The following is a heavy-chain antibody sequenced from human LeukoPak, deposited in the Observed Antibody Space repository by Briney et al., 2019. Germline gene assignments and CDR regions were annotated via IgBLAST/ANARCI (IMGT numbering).Heavy chain of an antibody. V-gene: IGHV4-61*10. CDR3: ARRGLTAVAYAD. Sequence: SETLSLTCTVSGGSISSGSYYWSWIRQPAGKGLEWIGYIYYSGSTNYNPSLKSRVTISVDTSKNQFSLKLSSVTAADTAVYYCARRGLTAVAYADWGQGTLVTVSS. CDR1: GGSISSGSYY. CDR2: IYYSGST. D-gene: IGHD6-19*01. J-gene: IGHJ4*02.